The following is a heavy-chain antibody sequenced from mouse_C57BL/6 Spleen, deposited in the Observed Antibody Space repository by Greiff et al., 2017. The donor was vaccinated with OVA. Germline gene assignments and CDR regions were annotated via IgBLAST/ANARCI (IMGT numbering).Heavy chain of an antibody. CDR2: INPSNGGT. CDR1: GYTFTSYW. CDR3: AWEGYFDV. D-gene: IGHD4-1*01. J-gene: IGHJ1*03. V-gene: IGHV1-53*01. Sequence: QVQLQQPGTELVKPGASVKLSCKASGYTFTSYWMHWVKQRPGQGLEWIGNINPSNGGTNYNEKFKIKATDCRQSSSTAYMQLSSLTAEDSAVYYCAWEGYFDVWGTGTTVTVSS.